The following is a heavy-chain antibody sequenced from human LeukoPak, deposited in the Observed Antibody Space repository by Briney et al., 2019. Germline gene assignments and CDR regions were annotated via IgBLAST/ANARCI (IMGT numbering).Heavy chain of an antibody. J-gene: IGHJ4*02. Sequence: GGSLRLSCAASGFTFSSYSMNWVRQAPGKGLEWVSSISSSSSYIYYADSVKGRFTISRDNAKNSLYLQMNSLRAEDTAVYYCARGGVAAAGSELYWGQGTLVTVSS. CDR3: ARGGVAAAGSELY. CDR2: ISSSSSYI. CDR1: GFTFSSYS. D-gene: IGHD6-13*01. V-gene: IGHV3-21*01.